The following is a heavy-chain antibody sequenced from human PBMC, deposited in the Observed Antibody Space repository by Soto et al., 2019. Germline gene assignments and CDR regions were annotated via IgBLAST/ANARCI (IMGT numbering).Heavy chain of an antibody. CDR2: IYYSGST. V-gene: IGHV4-30-4*01. CDR1: GGSISSGAYY. D-gene: IGHD2-15*01. Sequence: PSETLSLTCTVSGGSISSGAYYWSWIRQPTGKGLEWIGYIYYSGSTYYNPSLKSRVTISVDTSKNQFSLKLSSVTAADTAVYYCARVTPPPVNWFDPWGQGILVTVSS. J-gene: IGHJ5*02. CDR3: ARVTPPPVNWFDP.